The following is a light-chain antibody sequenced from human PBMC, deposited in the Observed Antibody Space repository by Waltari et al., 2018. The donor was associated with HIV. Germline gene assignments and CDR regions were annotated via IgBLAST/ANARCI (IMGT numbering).Light chain of an antibody. CDR2: GKN. J-gene: IGLJ1*01. Sequence: SSELTQDPAVSVALGQTVRITCQGDSLRSYYASWYQQMPGQAPVLVIYGKNNRPSGIPDRFSGSSSGNTASLTITGAQAEDEADYYCNSRDSSGNRYVFGTGTKVTVL. V-gene: IGLV3-19*01. CDR1: SLRSYY. CDR3: NSRDSSGNRYV.